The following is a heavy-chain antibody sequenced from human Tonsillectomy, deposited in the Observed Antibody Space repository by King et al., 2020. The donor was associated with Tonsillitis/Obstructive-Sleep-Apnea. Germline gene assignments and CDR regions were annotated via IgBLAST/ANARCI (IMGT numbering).Heavy chain of an antibody. CDR2: IIPIFNIA. Sequence: VQLVESGAEVKKPGSSVKVSCKASGGPFSGYAINWVRQAPGQGLEWMGRIIPIFNIANYAQKFQGRITITADKSTSTAYMERNSLRSEDTAMYYCARDAGYCTTTSCYKPLEYWGQGTLVTVSS. CDR3: ARDAGYCTTTSCYKPLEY. J-gene: IGHJ4*02. D-gene: IGHD2-2*02. V-gene: IGHV1-69*09. CDR1: GGPFSGYA.